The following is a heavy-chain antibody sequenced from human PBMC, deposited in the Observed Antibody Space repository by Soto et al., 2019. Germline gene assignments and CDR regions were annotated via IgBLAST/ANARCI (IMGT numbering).Heavy chain of an antibody. D-gene: IGHD3-3*01. CDR1: GGSISSYY. J-gene: IGHJ5*02. CDR2: IYTSGST. V-gene: IGHV4-4*07. CDR3: ARDGGLIIPSNWFDP. Sequence: PSETLSLTCTVSGGSISSYYWSWIRQPAGKGLEWIGRIYTSGSTNYNPSLKSRVTMSVDTSKNQFSLKLSSVTAADTAVYYCARDGGLIIPSNWFDPWGQGMLVTVSS.